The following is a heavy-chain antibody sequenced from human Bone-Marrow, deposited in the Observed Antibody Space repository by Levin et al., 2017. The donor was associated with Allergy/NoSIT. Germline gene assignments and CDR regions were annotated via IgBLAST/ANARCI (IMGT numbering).Heavy chain of an antibody. CDR1: GYTFTGYY. V-gene: IGHV1-2*02. CDR2: INPNSGGT. J-gene: IGHJ4*02. Sequence: GESLKISCKASGYTFTGYYMHWVRQAPGQGLEWMGWINPNSGGTNYAQKFQGRVTMTRDTSISTAYMELSRLRSDDTAVYYCASSGRPAVAAKGDYFDYWGQGTLVTVSS. D-gene: IGHD6-19*01. CDR3: ASSGRPAVAAKGDYFDY.